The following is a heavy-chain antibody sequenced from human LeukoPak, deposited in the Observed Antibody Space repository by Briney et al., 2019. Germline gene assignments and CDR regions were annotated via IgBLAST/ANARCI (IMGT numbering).Heavy chain of an antibody. J-gene: IGHJ4*02. CDR2: ISPSGDIT. CDR1: GFTFSTYT. V-gene: IGHV3-23*01. D-gene: IGHD2-15*01. Sequence: GGSLRLSSAASGFTFSTYTMSWVRQRPGKGLEWVSTISPSGDITQYADSVKGHFTISRDNSESTLFLQMTSLRAEDTAVYYCARKSSGLCPFDRWGQGTLVTVSS. CDR3: ARKSSGLCPFDR.